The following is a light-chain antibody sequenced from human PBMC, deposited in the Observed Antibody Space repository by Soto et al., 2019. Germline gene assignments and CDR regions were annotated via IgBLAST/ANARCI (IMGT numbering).Light chain of an antibody. V-gene: IGKV3-11*01. Sequence: PGERATLSCRASQSVTNFLAWYQQKPGQAPRLLIFDASNRATGIPPRFSGSGSGTDFTLTISSLEPEDFAVYYCQQYGSSPEAFGQGTKVDIK. CDR1: QSVTNF. CDR3: QQYGSSPEA. CDR2: DAS. J-gene: IGKJ1*01.